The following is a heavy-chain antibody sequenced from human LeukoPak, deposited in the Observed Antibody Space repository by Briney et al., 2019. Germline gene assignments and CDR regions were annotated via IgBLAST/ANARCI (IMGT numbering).Heavy chain of an antibody. D-gene: IGHD3-10*01. V-gene: IGHV3-21*01. CDR1: GFTFSDYS. CDR3: ARDKYGSGSYYLDFDY. CDR2: ISPSGDIL. J-gene: IGHJ4*02. Sequence: PGGSLRLSCAASGFTFSDYSMNWVRQAPGKGLEWVSGISPSGDILYYADSVKGRFTISRDNAKNSLYLQMNSLRAEDTAVYYCARDKYGSGSYYLDFDYWGQGTLVTVSS.